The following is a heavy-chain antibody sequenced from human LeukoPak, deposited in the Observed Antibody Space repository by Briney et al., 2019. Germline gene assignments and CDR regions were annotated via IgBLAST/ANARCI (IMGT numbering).Heavy chain of an antibody. D-gene: IGHD4-17*01. Sequence: GGSLRLSCAPSGFTFSRHGMHWVRQVPGKGLEWVAIISNDGSRKYYAHSVEGRFTISRDNSKNTLYLQMNSLRAEDTAVYYCAKVYRDNGDYFAFNVWGQGSMVTVSS. J-gene: IGHJ3*01. CDR1: GFTFSRHG. CDR2: ISNDGSRK. V-gene: IGHV3-30*18. CDR3: AKVYRDNGDYFAFNV.